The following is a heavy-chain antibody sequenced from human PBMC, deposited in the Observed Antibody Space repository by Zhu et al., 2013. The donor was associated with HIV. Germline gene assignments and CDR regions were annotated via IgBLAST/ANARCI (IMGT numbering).Heavy chain of an antibody. CDR2: EPNSGNT. D-gene: IGHD3-22*01. Sequence: QVQLVQSEVRXEAGLSXVSCKLLDTASPLMISTGCDRPLDKGLSGWMDEPNSGNTGYAQKFQGRVTMTRNTSISTAYMELSSLRSEDTAVYYCARVPPSYLYYYDSSGNGAFDIWGQGTMVTVSS. J-gene: IGHJ3*02. CDR3: ARVPPSYLYYYDSSGNGAFDI. CDR1: DTASPLM. V-gene: IGHV1-8*01.